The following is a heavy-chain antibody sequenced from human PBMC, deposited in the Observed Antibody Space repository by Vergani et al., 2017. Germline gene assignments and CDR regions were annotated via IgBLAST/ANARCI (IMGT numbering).Heavy chain of an antibody. Sequence: QVQLVQSGAEVKKPGSSVKVSCKASGGTFSSYAISWVRQAPGQGLEWMGGIIPIFGTANYAKKFQGRATITADESTSTAYMELSSLRSEDTAVYYCASNYDSSGYYTGDAFDIWGQGTMVTVSS. V-gene: IGHV1-69*01. CDR2: IIPIFGTA. CDR3: ASNYDSSGYYTGDAFDI. D-gene: IGHD3-22*01. J-gene: IGHJ3*02. CDR1: GGTFSSYA.